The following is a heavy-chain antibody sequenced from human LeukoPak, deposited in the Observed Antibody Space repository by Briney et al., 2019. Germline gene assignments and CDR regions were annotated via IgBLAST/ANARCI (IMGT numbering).Heavy chain of an antibody. CDR3: ARVPLSTTGTTKGWFDP. Sequence: SETLSLTCTVSGGSISSSSYYWGWIRQPPGKGLEWIGSIYYSGSTYYNPSLKSRVTISVDTSKNQFSLKLSSVTAADTAVYYCARVPLSTTGTTKGWFDPWGQGTLVTVSS. CDR1: GGSISSSSYY. CDR2: IYYSGST. J-gene: IGHJ5*02. D-gene: IGHD1-7*01. V-gene: IGHV4-39*07.